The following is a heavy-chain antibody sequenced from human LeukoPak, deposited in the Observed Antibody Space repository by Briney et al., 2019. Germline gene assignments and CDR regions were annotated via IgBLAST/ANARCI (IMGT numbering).Heavy chain of an antibody. V-gene: IGHV3-33*01. D-gene: IGHD2-15*01. CDR1: GFTFGNYA. J-gene: IGHJ4*02. CDR2: IWYDGSNK. CDR3: ARGGTW. Sequence: PGRSLRLSCAASGFTFGNYAMHWVRQAPGKGLEWVAVIWYDGSNKYYADSVKGRFTISRDNFKNTLYLEMNSLRAEDTAVYYCARGGTWWGQGTLVTVSS.